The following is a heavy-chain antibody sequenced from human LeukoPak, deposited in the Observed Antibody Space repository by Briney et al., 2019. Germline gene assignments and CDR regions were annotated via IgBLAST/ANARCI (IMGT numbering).Heavy chain of an antibody. D-gene: IGHD2-15*01. CDR3: AREVVVVAATSKYNWFDP. CDR2: IYSGDTT. V-gene: IGHV3-53*01. J-gene: IGHJ5*02. Sequence: GGSLRLSCAASGFTVSSNYMSWVRQAPGKGLEWVSVIYSGDTTYYAASVKGRFTISRDNAKNSLYLQMNSLRAEDTAVYYCAREVVVVAATSKYNWFDPWGQGTLVTVSS. CDR1: GFTVSSNY.